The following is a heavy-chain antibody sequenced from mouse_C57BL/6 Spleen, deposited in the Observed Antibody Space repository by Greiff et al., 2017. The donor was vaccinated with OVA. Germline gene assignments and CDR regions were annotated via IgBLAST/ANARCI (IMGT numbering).Heavy chain of an antibody. V-gene: IGHV5-9-1*02. CDR3: TSGNYGFAY. Sequence: EVKLMEPGEGLVKPGGSLKLSCAASGFTFSSYAMSWVRPTPEKRLEWVAYISSGGDYIYYADTVKGRFTISRDNARNTLYLQMSSLKSEDTAMYYCTSGNYGFAYWGQGTLVTVSA. CDR1: GFTFSSYA. CDR2: ISSGGDYI. D-gene: IGHD2-1*01. J-gene: IGHJ3*01.